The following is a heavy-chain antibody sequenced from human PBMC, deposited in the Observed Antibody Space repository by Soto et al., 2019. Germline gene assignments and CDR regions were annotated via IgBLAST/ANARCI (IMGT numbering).Heavy chain of an antibody. Sequence: QVQLVESGGGVVQPGRSQRLSCAASGFTFISYGMHWVRQAPGKRLEWVALIWYDGSNKYYADSVKGRFTISRDNSKNTLYLQMNSLRAEDTAVYYCARDQGGYFDYWGQGTLVTVSS. CDR3: ARDQGGYFDY. CDR2: IWYDGSNK. V-gene: IGHV3-33*01. D-gene: IGHD3-16*01. J-gene: IGHJ4*02. CDR1: GFTFISYG.